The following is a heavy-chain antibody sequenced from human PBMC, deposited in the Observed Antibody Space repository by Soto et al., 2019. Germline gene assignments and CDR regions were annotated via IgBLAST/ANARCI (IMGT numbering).Heavy chain of an antibody. D-gene: IGHD3-3*01. V-gene: IGHV1-18*01. J-gene: IGHJ4*02. CDR1: GYTFTSYG. Sequence: ASVKVSCKASGYTFTSYGISWVRQAPGQGLEWMGWISAYNGNTNYAQKLQGRVTMTTDTSTSAAYMELRSLRSDDTAVYYCARWRGSYDFWSGRWCDYWGQGTLVTVSS. CDR2: ISAYNGNT. CDR3: ARWRGSYDFWSGRWCDY.